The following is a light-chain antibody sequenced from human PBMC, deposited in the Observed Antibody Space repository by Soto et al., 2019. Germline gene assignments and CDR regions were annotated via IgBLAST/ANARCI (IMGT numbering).Light chain of an antibody. CDR3: MSYTSSNTPWV. J-gene: IGLJ3*02. Sequence: QSALTQPASVSGSPGQSITFSCTGTSSDVGGFNYVSWYQHYPGDAPKLMIYEVSKRPSGVSNRFSGSKSGYTASLTISGLQAEDEADYFCMSYTSSNTPWVFGGGTKLTVL. CDR1: SSDVGGFNY. V-gene: IGLV2-14*01. CDR2: EVS.